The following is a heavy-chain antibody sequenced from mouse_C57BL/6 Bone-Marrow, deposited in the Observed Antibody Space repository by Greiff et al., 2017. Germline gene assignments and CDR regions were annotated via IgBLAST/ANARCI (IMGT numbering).Heavy chain of an antibody. CDR2: IYPRSGNT. CDR1: GYTFTSYG. V-gene: IGHV1-81*01. CDR3: AREGDYYGSSSFDD. J-gene: IGHJ2*01. D-gene: IGHD1-1*01. Sequence: VQLQQSGAELARPGASVKLSCKASGYTFTSYGISWVKQGTGPGLEWIGEIYPRSGNTYYNEKFKGKATLTADKSSSTAYMELRSLTSEDSAVYFCAREGDYYGSSSFDDWGQGTTLTVSS.